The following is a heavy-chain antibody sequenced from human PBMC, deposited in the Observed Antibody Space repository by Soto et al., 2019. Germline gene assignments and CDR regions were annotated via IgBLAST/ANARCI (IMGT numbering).Heavy chain of an antibody. V-gene: IGHV1-69*13. CDR1: GGTFSSYA. CDR3: ARKTVTTEYYFDY. Sequence: ASVKVSCKASGGTFSSYAISWVRQAPGQGLEWMGGIIPIFGTANYAQKFQGRVTITADESTSTAYMELSSRRSEDTAVYYCARKTVTTEYYFDYWGQGTLVTVSS. CDR2: IIPIFGTA. J-gene: IGHJ4*02. D-gene: IGHD4-4*01.